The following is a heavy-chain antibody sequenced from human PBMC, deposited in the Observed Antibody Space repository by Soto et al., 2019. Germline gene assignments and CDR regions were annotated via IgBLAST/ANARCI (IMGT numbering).Heavy chain of an antibody. CDR1: GFSFSDHY. J-gene: IGHJ3*01. CDR2: IGNKADNYAT. Sequence: EAQLVESGGGLVQPGGSRRLSCAGAPGFSFSDHYIDWVRQTPGKGLEWVGRIGNKADNYATEYGASVKGRFIISRDDSKKSVYLQMNSLEIEDTALYRCTRGYSSVSIYAFDVWGPGTMVTVSS. CDR3: TRGYSSVSIYAFDV. V-gene: IGHV3-72*01. D-gene: IGHD3-3*02.